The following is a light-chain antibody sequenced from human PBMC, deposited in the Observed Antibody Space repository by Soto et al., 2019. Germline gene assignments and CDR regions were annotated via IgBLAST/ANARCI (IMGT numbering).Light chain of an antibody. CDR2: DVT. Sequence: QAVLNQPPSASGSPGQSLAISCTGTSSDVGGYNYVSWYQQHPGKAPKLMIYDVTERPPGVPDRFSGSKSGNTASLTVAGLQAEDEADYYCSSYAGSNTPVLFGGGTKVPVL. V-gene: IGLV2-8*01. CDR3: SSYAGSNTPVL. J-gene: IGLJ2*01. CDR1: SSDVGGYNY.